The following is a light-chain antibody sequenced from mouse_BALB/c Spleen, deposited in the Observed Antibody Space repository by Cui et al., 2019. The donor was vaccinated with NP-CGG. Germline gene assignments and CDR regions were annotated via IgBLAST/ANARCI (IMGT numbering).Light chain of an antibody. V-gene: IGLV1*01. CDR2: GTN. CDR1: IGAVTTSNY. CDR3: ALWYSNHWV. J-gene: IGLJ1*01. Sequence: QAVLTPESAPTTSPGETVTLTCRSSIGAVTTSNYANWVQEKPDHLFTGLIGGTNNRVPGVPARFSGSLIGDKAALTITGAQTEDEAIYFCALWYSNHWVFGGGTKLTVL.